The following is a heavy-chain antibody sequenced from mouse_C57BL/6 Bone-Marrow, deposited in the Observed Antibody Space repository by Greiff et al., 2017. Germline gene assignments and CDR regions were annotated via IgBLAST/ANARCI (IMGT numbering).Heavy chain of an antibody. CDR1: GYTFTSYW. CDR3: ARGDDYDGTGFDD. CDR2: IDPSDSYT. Sequence: QVQLQQPGAELVMPGASVKLSCKASGYTFTSYWMHWVKQRPGQGLEWIGEIDPSDSYTNYNQKFKGKSTLTVDKSSSTAYMQLSSLTSEDSAVYYCARGDDYDGTGFDDWGQGTTLTVSS. J-gene: IGHJ2*01. D-gene: IGHD2-4*01. V-gene: IGHV1-69*01.